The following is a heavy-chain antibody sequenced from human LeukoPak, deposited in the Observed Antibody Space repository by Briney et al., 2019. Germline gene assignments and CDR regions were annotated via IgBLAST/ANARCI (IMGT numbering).Heavy chain of an antibody. CDR1: GFTFSSYS. D-gene: IGHD5-12*01. CDR3: ARDPPDIVATINRFDY. J-gene: IGHJ4*02. V-gene: IGHV3-21*01. Sequence: PGGPLRLSCAASGFTFSSYSMNWVRQAPGKGLEWVSSISSSSSYIYYADSVKGRFTISRDNAKNSLYLQMNSLRAEDTAVYYCARDPPDIVATINRFDYWGQGTLVTVSS. CDR2: ISSSSSYI.